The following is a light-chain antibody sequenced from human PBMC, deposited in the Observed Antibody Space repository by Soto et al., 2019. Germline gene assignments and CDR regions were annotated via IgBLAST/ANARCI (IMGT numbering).Light chain of an antibody. J-gene: IGKJ4*01. CDR3: QLYGRSPQT. V-gene: IGKV3-20*01. CDR2: DAS. CDR1: QSVSSNS. Sequence: ENVLTQSPATLSLYPGERATLSCRASQSVSSNSLAWYQQKPDQAPRLLIYDASSRATGIPDRFSGSGSGTDFTLTISRLEPEDFAVYYCQLYGRSPQTFGGGTKVDIK.